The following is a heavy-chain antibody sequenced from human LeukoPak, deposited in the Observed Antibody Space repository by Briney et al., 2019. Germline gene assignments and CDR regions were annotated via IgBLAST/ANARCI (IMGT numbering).Heavy chain of an antibody. V-gene: IGHV4-34*01. D-gene: IGHD6-6*01. CDR2: INQSGRT. CDR3: AVRDGHSTSSGDT. J-gene: IGHJ5*02. CDR1: GGSFRNYY. Sequence: PSETLSLTCGFYGGSFRNYYLSCIRQSPGKGLEWIGEINQSGRTNYNPSLKTRLTISVDTAKNLFSLNLTSMTAADTATYYCAVRDGHSTSSGDTWGQGTLVTVS.